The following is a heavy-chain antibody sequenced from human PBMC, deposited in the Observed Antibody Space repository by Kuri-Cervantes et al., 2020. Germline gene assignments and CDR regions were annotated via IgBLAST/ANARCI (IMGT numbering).Heavy chain of an antibody. Sequence: GESLKISCAASGFTFSSYDMHWVRQATGKGLEWVSAISGSGGSTYYADSVKGRFTISRDNSKNTLYLQMNSLRAEDTAVYYCARDPHSFNWFDPWGQGTLVTVSS. CDR1: GFTFSSYD. CDR2: ISGSGGST. V-gene: IGHV3-23*01. CDR3: ARDPHSFNWFDP. J-gene: IGHJ5*02.